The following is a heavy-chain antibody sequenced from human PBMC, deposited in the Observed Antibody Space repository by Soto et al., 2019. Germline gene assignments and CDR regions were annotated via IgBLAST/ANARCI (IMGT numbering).Heavy chain of an antibody. V-gene: IGHV3-72*01. J-gene: IGHJ3*01. CDR1: GFIFSDHY. Sequence: EVQLVESGGGLVQPGGSLRLSCAASGFIFSDHYMDWVRQAPGKGLEWVGSSRNKPNAYSTEYAASVKGRFTISRDDSKTPLYLQMNSVKAEDTAVYYCARRYSAWGDAFDVWGQGTMVTVSS. D-gene: IGHD5-12*01. CDR3: ARRYSAWGDAFDV. CDR2: SRNKPNAYST.